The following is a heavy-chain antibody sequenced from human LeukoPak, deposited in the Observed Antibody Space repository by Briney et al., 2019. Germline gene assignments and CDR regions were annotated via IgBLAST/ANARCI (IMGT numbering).Heavy chain of an antibody. CDR3: ARDAPKYGDYFDY. Sequence: PGGSLRLSCAASGFTFSSYSMNWVRQAPGKGLGWVSYISSSSSTIYYADSVKGRFTISRDNAKNSLYLQMNSLRAEDTAVYYCARDAPKYGDYFDYWGQGTLVTVSS. V-gene: IGHV3-48*01. J-gene: IGHJ4*02. CDR2: ISSSSSTI. D-gene: IGHD4-17*01. CDR1: GFTFSSYS.